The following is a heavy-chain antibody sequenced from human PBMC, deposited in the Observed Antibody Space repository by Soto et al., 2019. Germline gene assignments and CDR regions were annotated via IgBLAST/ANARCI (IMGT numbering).Heavy chain of an antibody. V-gene: IGHV1-69*01. Sequence: QVQLVQSGAEVKKPGSSVKVSCKASGGTFSSYSISWVRQAPGQGLEWMGGIIPIPGTANYAQKFKGRVTITADESTSTAYMELSSLRSEDTAVYYCARSQGSSTSLEIYSDYYYGMDVWGQGTKVTVSS. J-gene: IGHJ6*02. CDR1: GGTFSSYS. CDR3: ARSQGSSTSLEIYSDYYYGMDV. CDR2: IIPIPGTA. D-gene: IGHD2-2*01.